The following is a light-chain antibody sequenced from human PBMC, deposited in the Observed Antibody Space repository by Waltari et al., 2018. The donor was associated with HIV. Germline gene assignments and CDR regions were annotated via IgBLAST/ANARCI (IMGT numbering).Light chain of an antibody. CDR1: SSNIGTNT. V-gene: IGLV1-44*01. CDR2: RNN. Sequence: QSVLTQPPSASGTPGQRVTISCSGSSSNIGTNTVHWYQHLPGSAPKLLIYRNNPRPSGVPDRFSASKSGTSASLAISGLRSEDEAEYYCAAWDENLNGLFGGGTKLTVL. CDR3: AAWDENLNGL. J-gene: IGLJ3*02.